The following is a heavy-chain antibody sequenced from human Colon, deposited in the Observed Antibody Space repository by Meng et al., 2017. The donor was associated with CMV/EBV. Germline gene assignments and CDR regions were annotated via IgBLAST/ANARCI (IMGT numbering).Heavy chain of an antibody. V-gene: IGHV3-30*02. J-gene: IGHJ4*02. Sequence: GQLVESGGGVVQPGGSLRLSCVVSGFTFSSYGMHWVRQVPGKGLEWVAFMTYDGGKEYYADSVQGRFTISRDNFKNTLYLQMNSLRAEDTAIYYCAKFRETKRDYWGQGTLVTVSS. CDR1: GFTFSSYG. CDR3: AKFRETKRDY. CDR2: MTYDGGKE. D-gene: IGHD1-7*01.